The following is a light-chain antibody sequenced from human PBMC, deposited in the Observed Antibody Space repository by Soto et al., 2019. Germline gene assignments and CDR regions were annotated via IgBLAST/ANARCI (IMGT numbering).Light chain of an antibody. V-gene: IGKV3-11*01. CDR1: QSVSNF. CDR2: DAS. Sequence: EIVLTQSPATLSLSPGERATLSCRASQSVSNFLAWYLQRLGQAPRLLIFDASKRAAGVPARFSGSGSGTDFTLTISILEPEDFAVYYCQQRSSWPITFGQGTRLEIK. CDR3: QQRSSWPIT. J-gene: IGKJ5*01.